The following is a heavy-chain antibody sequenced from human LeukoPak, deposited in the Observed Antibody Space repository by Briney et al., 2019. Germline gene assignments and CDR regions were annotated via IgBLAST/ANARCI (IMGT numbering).Heavy chain of an antibody. V-gene: IGHV5-51*01. CDR2: IYPRDSDT. Sequence: GVSLKISCKGSGYSFASYWIAWVRQMPGKGLEWMGIIYPRDSDTKYNPSFQGQVSISADKSTSTAYLQWSSLQASDTAIYFCARSHSSTLTWFDPWGQGTLVTVSS. CDR1: GYSFASYW. CDR3: ARSHSSTLTWFDP. J-gene: IGHJ5*02.